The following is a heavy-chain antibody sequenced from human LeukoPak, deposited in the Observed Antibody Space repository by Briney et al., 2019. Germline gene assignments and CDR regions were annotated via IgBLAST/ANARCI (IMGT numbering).Heavy chain of an antibody. J-gene: IGHJ6*02. CDR1: GGSMSGYY. D-gene: IGHD2-21*02. CDR3: ARNLGGDDYYFYGMDV. CDR2: IHTTGGT. V-gene: IGHV4-4*07. Sequence: SETLSLTCTVSGGSMSGYYWNWIRQPAGKGLEWIGRIHTTGGTNSNPSLKSRLIMSVDTSTSQFCLRMRFVTAADTAVYYCARNLGGDDYYFYGMDVWGQGTTVTVSS.